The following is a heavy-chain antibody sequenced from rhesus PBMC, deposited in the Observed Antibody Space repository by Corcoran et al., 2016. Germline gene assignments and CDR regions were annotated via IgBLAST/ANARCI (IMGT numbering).Heavy chain of an antibody. CDR2: ISGNKDTT. J-gene: IGHJ4*01. D-gene: IGHD6-31*01. V-gene: IGHV4-65*01. Sequence: QVQLQESGPGLVKPSETLSLTCAVSGDSISGDKWWSWIRQPPGKGLEWICYISGNKDTTYYNPSLKSRVTLSTDTSKNQFSLKVNSVTAADTAMYYCARRFTSGWFDYWGQGVLVTVSS. CDR1: GDSISGDKW. CDR3: ARRFTSGWFDY.